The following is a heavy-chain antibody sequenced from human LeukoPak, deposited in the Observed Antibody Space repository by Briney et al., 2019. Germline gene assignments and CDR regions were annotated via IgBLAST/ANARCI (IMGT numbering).Heavy chain of an antibody. Sequence: GGSLRLSCAASGFTFSSYSMNWVRRAPGKGLEWVSSISSSSSYIHYADSVKGRFTISRDNAKNSLYLQMNSLRAEDTAVYYCARVAVEATTRAPTFDYWGQGTLVTVSS. CDR3: ARVAVEATTRAPTFDY. CDR1: GFTFSSYS. V-gene: IGHV3-21*01. J-gene: IGHJ4*02. CDR2: ISSSSSYI. D-gene: IGHD1-26*01.